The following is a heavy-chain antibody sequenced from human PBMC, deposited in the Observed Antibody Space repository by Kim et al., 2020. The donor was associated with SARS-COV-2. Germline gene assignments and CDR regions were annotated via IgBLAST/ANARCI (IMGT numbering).Heavy chain of an antibody. V-gene: IGHV4-30-2*04. J-gene: IGHJ6*03. D-gene: IGHD3-3*01. CDR3: ARTFWSGYYSHYYYMDV. Sequence: LKSRVTISVDTSKNQFSLKLSSVPAADTAVYYCARTFWSGYYSHYYYMDVWGKGTTVTVSS.